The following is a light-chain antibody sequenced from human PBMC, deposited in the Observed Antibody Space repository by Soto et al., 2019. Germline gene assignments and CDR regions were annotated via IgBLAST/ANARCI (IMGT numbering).Light chain of an antibody. V-gene: IGLV2-23*01. Sequence: QSVLTQPASVSGSPGQSITISCTGTSSDVGSYNLVSWYQQHPGKAPKLMIYEGSKRPSGVSNRFSGSKSGNTASLTISGLQAEDEADHYCCSYAGSSTHVVFGGGTKLTVL. CDR3: CSYAGSSTHVV. J-gene: IGLJ2*01. CDR1: SSDVGSYNL. CDR2: EGS.